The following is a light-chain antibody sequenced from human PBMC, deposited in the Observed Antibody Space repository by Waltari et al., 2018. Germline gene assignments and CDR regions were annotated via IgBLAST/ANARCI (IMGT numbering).Light chain of an antibody. V-gene: IGLV2-23*01. J-gene: IGLJ3*02. CDR3: CSYVGSTDPHWV. Sequence: SALTQPASVSGSPGQSITISCTGTSDDVGNSDLVSWYQYHPGKAPKLMIYEGTKRPSGVSNRFSGSSSGNTASLTISGLQAEDEGDYYCCSYVGSTDPHWVFGGGTKLTVL. CDR1: SDDVGNSDL. CDR2: EGT.